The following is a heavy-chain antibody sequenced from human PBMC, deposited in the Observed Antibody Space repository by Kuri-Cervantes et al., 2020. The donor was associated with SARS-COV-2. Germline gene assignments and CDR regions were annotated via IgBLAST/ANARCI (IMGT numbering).Heavy chain of an antibody. CDR3: ARVPSGSYYEYYFDY. CDR1: GFTFSTSA. J-gene: IGHJ4*02. V-gene: IGHV3-23*01. Sequence: GESLKISCAVSGFTFSTSAMNWVRQAPGKGLGWVSSITGSGGSTYFAAFVKGRFTISRDNSKNTLYLQMNSLRAEDTAVYYCARVPSGSYYEYYFDYWGQGTLVTVSS. CDR2: ITGSGGST. D-gene: IGHD1-26*01.